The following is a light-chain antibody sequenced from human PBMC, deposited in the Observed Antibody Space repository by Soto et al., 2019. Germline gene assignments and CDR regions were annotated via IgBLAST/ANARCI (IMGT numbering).Light chain of an antibody. CDR1: QSISYY. V-gene: IGKV1-5*01. CDR3: QHHNSYSQT. Sequence: DIQLTQSPPTLSASAGDRVTITCRASQSISYYLAWYQQMPGKAPKLLIYGASTMHSGVPARFSGSGSGTEFTLTISSLQPDDFATYFCQHHNSYSQTFGQGTKVEIK. J-gene: IGKJ1*01. CDR2: GAS.